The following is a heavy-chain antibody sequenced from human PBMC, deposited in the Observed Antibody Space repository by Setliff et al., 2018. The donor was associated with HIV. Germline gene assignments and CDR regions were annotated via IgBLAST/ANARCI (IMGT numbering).Heavy chain of an antibody. Sequence: LRLSCAASGFTFSNYGMHWVRQAPGKGLEWVAVIWNDGSNKYYADSVKGRFTISRDNSKNTLYLQMNSLRTEDTAVYYCAKEGSNWYPPNYFDYWGQGTLVTVSS. J-gene: IGHJ4*02. CDR1: GFTFSNYG. V-gene: IGHV3-30*18. CDR3: AKEGSNWYPPNYFDY. CDR2: IWNDGSNK. D-gene: IGHD4-4*01.